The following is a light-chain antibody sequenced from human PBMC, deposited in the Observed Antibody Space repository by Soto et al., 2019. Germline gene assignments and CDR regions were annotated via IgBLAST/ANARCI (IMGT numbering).Light chain of an antibody. CDR1: QSVSSSW. CDR3: QQRSNWPIT. CDR2: GAS. J-gene: IGKJ5*01. Sequence: ESVLTQSPGTPSLSPGERATLSLRASQSVSSSWLAWYQQKPGQAPRLLIYGASSRATGIPDRVSGSGSGTDFTLTISSLEPEDFAVYYCQQRSNWPITFGQGTRLEI. V-gene: IGKV3D-20*02.